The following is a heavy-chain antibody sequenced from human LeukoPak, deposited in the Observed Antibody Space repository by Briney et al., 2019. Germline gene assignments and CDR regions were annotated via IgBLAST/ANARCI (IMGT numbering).Heavy chain of an antibody. D-gene: IGHD1-1*01. CDR2: ISSSSSNI. V-gene: IGHV3-48*01. Sequence: GGSLRLSCAASGFPLSSYSINWVLQAPGKGLEWVSYISSSSSNIYYLDSVQGRLTVSRDNDKNSLFLQIDSPRAEDTAVYYCVRVKGTYFDYWGQGTLVTVSS. CDR1: GFPLSSYS. CDR3: VRVKGTYFDY. J-gene: IGHJ4*02.